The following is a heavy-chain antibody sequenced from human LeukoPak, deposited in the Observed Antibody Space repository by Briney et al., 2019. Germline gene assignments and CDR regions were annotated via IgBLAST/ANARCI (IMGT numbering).Heavy chain of an antibody. J-gene: IGHJ4*02. CDR1: GFTFSSYS. CDR3: ARGLIGDY. Sequence: PGGSLRLSCAASGFTFSSYSMNWVRQAPGKGLEWVSSISSGSTYIYYADSVKGRFTISRDNSKNTLYLQMNSLRAEDTAVYYCARGLIGDYWGQGTLVTVSS. CDR2: ISSGSTYI. V-gene: IGHV3-21*01.